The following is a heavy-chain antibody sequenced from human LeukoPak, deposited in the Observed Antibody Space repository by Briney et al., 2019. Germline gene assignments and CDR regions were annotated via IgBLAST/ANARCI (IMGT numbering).Heavy chain of an antibody. CDR1: GGSFSGYY. Sequence: SETLSLTCAVYGGSFSGYYWSWIRQPPGKGLEWIGEINHSGSTNYNPSLKSRVTISVDTSKNQFSLRLSSVTAADTAVYYCAREKYCSSTSCYNVWDYWGQGTLVTVSS. J-gene: IGHJ4*02. CDR2: INHSGST. D-gene: IGHD2-2*02. CDR3: AREKYCSSTSCYNVWDY. V-gene: IGHV4-34*01.